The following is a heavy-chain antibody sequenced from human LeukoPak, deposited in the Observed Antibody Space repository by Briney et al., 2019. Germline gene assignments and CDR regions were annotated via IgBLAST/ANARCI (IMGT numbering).Heavy chain of an antibody. CDR3: ARDGVDYGYYYYGMDV. CDR2: IYTSGST. CDR1: GRSISSYY. J-gene: IGHJ6*02. V-gene: IGHV4-4*07. Sequence: SETLSLTCTVSGRSISSYYWSWVRQPAGKGLEWIGRIYTSGSTNYNPSLKSRVTMSVDTSKNQFSLKLSSVTAADKAVYYCARDGVDYGYYYYGMDVWGQGTTVTVSS. D-gene: IGHD4-17*01.